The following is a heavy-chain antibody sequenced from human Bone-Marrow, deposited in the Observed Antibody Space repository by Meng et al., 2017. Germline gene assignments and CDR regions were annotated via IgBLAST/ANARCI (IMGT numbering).Heavy chain of an antibody. Sequence: QVQWGQGGGGVKKPGGSGKVSCKASGYTFTSYDINWVRQATGQGLEWMGWMNPNSGNTGYAQKFQGRVTMTRNTSISTAYMELSSLRSEDTAVYYCARRRIQSTNWFDPWGQGTLVTVSS. CDR1: GYTFTSYD. J-gene: IGHJ5*02. CDR3: ARRRIQSTNWFDP. V-gene: IGHV1-8*01. D-gene: IGHD5-18*01. CDR2: MNPNSGNT.